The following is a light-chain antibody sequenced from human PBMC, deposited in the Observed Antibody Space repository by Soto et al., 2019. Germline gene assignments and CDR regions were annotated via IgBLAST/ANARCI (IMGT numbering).Light chain of an antibody. CDR1: QSVSNW. Sequence: DIHMTQSPSTLSASVGERVTITCRASQSVSNWLAWYQQKPGKAPKLLIYDVSSLESGVPSRFSGSGSGTEFILNISSLLPDDFETYYCQQYDSYSWTFDQGTKVDIK. J-gene: IGKJ1*01. CDR2: DVS. V-gene: IGKV1-5*01. CDR3: QQYDSYSWT.